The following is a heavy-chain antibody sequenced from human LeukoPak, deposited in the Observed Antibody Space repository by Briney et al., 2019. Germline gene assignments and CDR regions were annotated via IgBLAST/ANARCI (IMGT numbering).Heavy chain of an antibody. CDR1: GFTFSNAW. D-gene: IGHD2-2*01. Sequence: GGSLRLSCAASGFTFSNAWMSWVRQAPGKGLEWVSAITSGGSNTYYADSVKGRFTISRDNSKNTLYLQMNSLRAEDTAIYYCAKAPWGYCSSTSCYPFDFWGQGTLVTVSS. V-gene: IGHV3-23*05. CDR2: ITSGGSNT. J-gene: IGHJ4*02. CDR3: AKAPWGYCSSTSCYPFDF.